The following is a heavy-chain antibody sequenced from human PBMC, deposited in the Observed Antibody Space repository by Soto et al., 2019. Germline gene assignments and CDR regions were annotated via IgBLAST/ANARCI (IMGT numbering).Heavy chain of an antibody. CDR2: IWYDGSNK. J-gene: IGHJ3*02. V-gene: IGHV3-33*01. CDR1: GFTFSSYG. Sequence: SLRLSCAASGFTFSSYGMHWVRQAPGKGLEWVAVIWYDGSNKYYADSVKGRFTISRDNSKNTLYLQMNSLRAEDTAVYYCARTGDHDAFDIWGQGTMVTVSS. D-gene: IGHD4-17*01. CDR3: ARTGDHDAFDI.